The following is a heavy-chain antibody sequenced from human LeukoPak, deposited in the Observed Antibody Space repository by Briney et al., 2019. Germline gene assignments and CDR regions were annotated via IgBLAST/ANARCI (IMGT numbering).Heavy chain of an antibody. CDR1: GGTFSSYA. CDR3: AREMGAPEYYFDY. CDR2: IIPIFGTA. D-gene: IGHD1-26*01. J-gene: IGHJ4*02. Sequence: LVKVSCKASGGTFSSYAISWVRQAPGQGLEWMGGIIPIFGTANYAQKFQGRVTITADESTSTAYMGLSSLRSGDTAVYYCAREMGAPEYYFDYWGQGTLVTVSS. V-gene: IGHV1-69*13.